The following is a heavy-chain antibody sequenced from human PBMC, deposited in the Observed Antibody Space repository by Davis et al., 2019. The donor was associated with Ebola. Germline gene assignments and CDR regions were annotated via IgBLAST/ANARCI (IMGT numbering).Heavy chain of an antibody. Sequence: ASVKVSCKASGYTFTTYGISWVRQAPGQGLEWMGWISAYNGNTNYAQKLQGRVTITRDASASTAYMELSSLTSEDTAVYYCARNPPEGGYYFYYMDVWGKGTTVTVSS. CDR1: GYTFTTYG. CDR3: ARNPPEGGYYFYYMDV. CDR2: ISAYNGNT. D-gene: IGHD3-3*01. J-gene: IGHJ6*03. V-gene: IGHV1-18*01.